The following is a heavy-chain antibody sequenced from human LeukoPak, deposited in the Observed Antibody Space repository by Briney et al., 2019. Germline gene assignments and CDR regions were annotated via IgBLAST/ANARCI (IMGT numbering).Heavy chain of an antibody. CDR2: FDPEDGET. CDR1: GYTLTELS. Sequence: ASVKVSCKVSGYTLTELSMHWVRQAPGKGLEWMGGFDPEDGETIYAQKFQGRVTMTEDTSTDTAYMELSSLRSEDTAVYYCATVGYYGSGSYYIFDYWGQGTLVTVSS. V-gene: IGHV1-24*01. D-gene: IGHD3-10*01. J-gene: IGHJ4*02. CDR3: ATVGYYGSGSYYIFDY.